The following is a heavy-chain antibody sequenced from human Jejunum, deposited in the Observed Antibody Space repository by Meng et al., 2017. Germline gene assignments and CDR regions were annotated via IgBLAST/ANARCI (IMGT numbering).Heavy chain of an antibody. CDR1: GFTFSAYP. CDR2: TSSDESQK. D-gene: IGHD1/OR15-1a*01. J-gene: IGHJ4*02. CDR3: ARALNSDWHIFDY. Sequence: GGSLRLSCAASGFTFSAYPMPWVRQAPGKGLEWVAITSSDESQKYYPDSVRGRFIISRDNSKNTLFLQMNSLTTEDTAVYYCARALNSDWHIFDYWGQGTLVTVSS. V-gene: IGHV3-30*04.